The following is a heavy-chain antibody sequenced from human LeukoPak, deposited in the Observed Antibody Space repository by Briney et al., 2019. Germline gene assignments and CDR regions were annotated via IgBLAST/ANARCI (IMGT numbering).Heavy chain of an antibody. Sequence: GGSLRLSCAASGFTFSSYAMSWVRQGPGKGLEWVSGISGSGGSTYYADSVKGRFTISRDNSKNTLYLQMDSLRAEDTAVYYCAKESGYDSTYQLDYWGQGTLVTVSS. D-gene: IGHD5-12*01. V-gene: IGHV3-23*01. J-gene: IGHJ4*02. CDR1: GFTFSSYA. CDR3: AKESGYDSTYQLDY. CDR2: ISGSGGST.